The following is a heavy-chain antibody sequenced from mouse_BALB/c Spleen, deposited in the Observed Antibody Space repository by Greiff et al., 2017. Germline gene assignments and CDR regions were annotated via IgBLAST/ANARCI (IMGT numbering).Heavy chain of an antibody. D-gene: IGHD1-2*01. CDR3: TRPHYYGYGAMDY. Sequence: QVQLQQPGAELVRPGASVKLSCKASGYTFTSYWINWVKQRPGQGLEWIGNIYPSDSYTNYNQKFKDKATLTVDKSSSTAYMQLSSPTSEDSAVYYCTRPHYYGYGAMDYWGQGTSVTVSS. J-gene: IGHJ4*01. CDR2: IYPSDSYT. V-gene: IGHV1-69*02. CDR1: GYTFTSYW.